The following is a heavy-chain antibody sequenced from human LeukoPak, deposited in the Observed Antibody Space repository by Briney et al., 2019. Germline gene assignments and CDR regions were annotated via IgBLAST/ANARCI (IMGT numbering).Heavy chain of an antibody. V-gene: IGHV1-69*05. D-gene: IGHD2-8*02. CDR3: ASWSPSFEY. CDR2: IIPILGTA. CDR1: GGTFSSYA. J-gene: IGHJ4*02. Sequence: ASVKVSCKASGGTFSSYAISWVRQAPGQGLEWMGGIIPILGTANYAQKFQGRVTITRDTSASTAYMELSSLRSEDTAVYYCASWSPSFEYWGQGTLVTVSS.